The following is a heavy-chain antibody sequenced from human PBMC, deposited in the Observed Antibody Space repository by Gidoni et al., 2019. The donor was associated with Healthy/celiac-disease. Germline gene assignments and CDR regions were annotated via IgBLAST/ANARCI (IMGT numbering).Heavy chain of an antibody. J-gene: IGHJ6*02. CDR3: ARGVTIQSDYYGMDV. V-gene: IGHV1-69*01. CDR1: GGPSSSYA. CDR2: IIPIFGTA. Sequence: QVQLVQSGAAVKKPGSSVNVSCQASGGPSSSYATSWVRQAPGQGLAWMGGIIPIFGTANYAQEFQGRVTMTADESTSTAYMELSSLRSEDTAVYYCARGVTIQSDYYGMDVWGQGTTVTVSS.